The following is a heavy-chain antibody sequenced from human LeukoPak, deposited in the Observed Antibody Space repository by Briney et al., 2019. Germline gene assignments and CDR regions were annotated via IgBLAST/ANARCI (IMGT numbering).Heavy chain of an antibody. V-gene: IGHV3-69-1*01. D-gene: IGHD5-24*01. CDR3: GGGLTWRTGGDNCDFDY. Sequence: GGSLRLSCATSGFTLIDYNVDWVRQAPGKGLEWVASISRDSINTYGDSVKGRFTISRDNAKRSVHLQMNSLRDADTAVFYCGGGLTWRTGGDNCDFDYWGQGALVIVSS. CDR2: ISRDSIN. CDR1: GFTLIDYN. J-gene: IGHJ4*02.